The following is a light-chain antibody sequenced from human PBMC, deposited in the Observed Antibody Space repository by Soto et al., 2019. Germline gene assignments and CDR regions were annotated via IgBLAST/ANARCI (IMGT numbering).Light chain of an antibody. V-gene: IGKV3-20*01. CDR3: QQYSSSPWT. J-gene: IGKJ1*01. CDR2: GAS. CDR1: QSVSSSY. Sequence: EIVLTQSPGTLSLSPGERATLSCRASQSVSSSYLAWYQQKPGQAPMLLIYGASSRATGIPDRFSGSGSGTDFTLTISRLDPEDVAVYYCQQYSSSPWTFGQGTKVEIK.